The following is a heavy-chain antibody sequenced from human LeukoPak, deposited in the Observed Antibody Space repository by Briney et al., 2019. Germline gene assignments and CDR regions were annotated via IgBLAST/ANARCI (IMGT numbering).Heavy chain of an antibody. CDR2: IYYSGST. CDR3: VIGEYGKFDP. Sequence: PSETLSLTCTVSGGSISIYYWSWIRQPPGKGLEWIGYIYYSGSTNYNPSLKSRVTISVDTSKNQFSLKLSSVTAADTAVYYCVIGEYGKFDPWGQGTLVTVSS. D-gene: IGHD3-16*01. J-gene: IGHJ5*02. V-gene: IGHV4-59*01. CDR1: GGSISIYY.